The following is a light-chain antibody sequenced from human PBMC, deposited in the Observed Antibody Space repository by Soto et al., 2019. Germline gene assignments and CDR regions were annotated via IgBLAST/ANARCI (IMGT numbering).Light chain of an antibody. CDR2: GAS. CDR1: QRVSSSY. J-gene: IGKJ1*01. V-gene: IGKV3-20*01. CDR3: EQYRSSGT. Sequence: EIVVTQSPGTLSLSPGERATLSCRASQRVSSSYLAWYXXKARQANXLLIYGASSRATGIPDRFSGSRSGTDFTLTISGLEPEDFAVYYCEQYRSSGTFGQGTKVDIK.